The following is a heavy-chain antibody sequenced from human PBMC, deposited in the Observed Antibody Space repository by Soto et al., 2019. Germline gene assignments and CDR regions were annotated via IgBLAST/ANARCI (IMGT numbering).Heavy chain of an antibody. CDR1: GFPLRNYA. V-gene: IGHV3-23*01. CDR2: ITGRGDIT. Sequence: EVQLLESGGGLVQPGGSLRLSCVASGFPLRNYAMSWVRQAPGKGLEWVSAITGRGDITFYVDSVKGRFTISRDDSKNTRYLQMNSLRAEDTAVYYCARPPWGSTSWYVERWGQGTLVTVSS. D-gene: IGHD6-13*01. CDR3: ARPPWGSTSWYVER. J-gene: IGHJ4*02.